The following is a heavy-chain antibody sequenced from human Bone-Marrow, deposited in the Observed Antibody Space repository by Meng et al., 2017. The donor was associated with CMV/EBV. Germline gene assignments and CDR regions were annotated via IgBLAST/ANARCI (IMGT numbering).Heavy chain of an antibody. CDR3: TRTQSAIVVVPAAKNYYYYYGMDV. CDR2: IRSKANSYAT. CDR1: GFTFSGSA. Sequence: GEYLKISCAASGFTFSGSAMHWVRQASGKGLEWVGRIRSKANSYATAYAASVKGRFTISRDESKNTAYLQMNSLKTEDTAVYYCTRTQSAIVVVPAAKNYYYYYGMDVWGQGTTVTVSS. V-gene: IGHV3-73*01. J-gene: IGHJ6*02. D-gene: IGHD2-2*01.